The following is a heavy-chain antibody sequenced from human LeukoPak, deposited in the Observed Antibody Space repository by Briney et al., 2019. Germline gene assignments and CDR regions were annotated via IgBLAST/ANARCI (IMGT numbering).Heavy chain of an antibody. Sequence: PGGSLRLSCAASGFTFSTYSMNWVRQAPGKGLEWVSSVNSKSNVIYYADSVKGRFTISRDNAKNSVYLQMNSLRAEDTAVYYCAKGWATVIDYWGQGTLVTVSS. CDR3: AKGWATVIDY. CDR2: VNSKSNVI. J-gene: IGHJ4*02. D-gene: IGHD4-17*01. V-gene: IGHV3-21*06. CDR1: GFTFSTYS.